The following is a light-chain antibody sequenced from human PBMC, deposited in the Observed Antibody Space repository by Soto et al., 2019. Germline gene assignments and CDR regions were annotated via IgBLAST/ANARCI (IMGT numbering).Light chain of an antibody. Sequence: VLTQPASVSGCPGQSITISCTGTSNDVGSYNLVSWYQQHPGKAPKLIIFEVSKRPSGVSDRFSGSKSGNTASLTISGLQAEDDADFYCCSYATSSYVFGTGTKVTVL. CDR1: SNDVGSYNL. J-gene: IGLJ1*01. V-gene: IGLV2-23*02. CDR3: CSYATSSYV. CDR2: EVS.